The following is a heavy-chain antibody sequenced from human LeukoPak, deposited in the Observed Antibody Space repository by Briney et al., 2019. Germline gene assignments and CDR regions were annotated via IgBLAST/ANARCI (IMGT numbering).Heavy chain of an antibody. CDR3: VRDRDGGSFDY. J-gene: IGHJ4*02. Sequence: ASVKVSCKVSGYTLTELSMHWVRQAPGKGLEWVSFITSSSSTIYYADSMKGRFTISRDNAKNSLYLQMNSLRAEDTAVYHCVRDRDGGSFDYWGQGTLVTVSS. CDR2: ITSSSSTI. V-gene: IGHV3-48*01. CDR1: GYTLTELS. D-gene: IGHD4-23*01.